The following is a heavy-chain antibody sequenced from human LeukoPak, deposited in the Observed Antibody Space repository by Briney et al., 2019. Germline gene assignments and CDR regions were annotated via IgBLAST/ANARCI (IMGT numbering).Heavy chain of an antibody. CDR2: ISSTSSYI. Sequence: PGGSLRLSCAASGFTFSSYDMNWVRQAPGKGLEWVSSISSTSSYIHYADSVKGRFTISRDNAKNSLYLQMNSLRAEDTAVYFCARAVWCSSTSCPTDYWGQGTLVTVSS. J-gene: IGHJ4*02. V-gene: IGHV3-21*01. CDR3: ARAVWCSSTSCPTDY. CDR1: GFTFSSYD. D-gene: IGHD2-2*01.